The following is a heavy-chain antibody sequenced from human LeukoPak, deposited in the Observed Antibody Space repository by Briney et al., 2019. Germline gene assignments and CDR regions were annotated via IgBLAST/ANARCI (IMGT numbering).Heavy chain of an antibody. V-gene: IGHV3-53*01. CDR2: IYTGGST. J-gene: IGHJ4*02. D-gene: IGHD5-18*01. Sequence: GGSLRLSCAASGFIFSNKYMSWVRQAPGRGLEWVSIIYTGGSTYYSDSVTGRFTISRDNSKNTLYLQMNSLRVEDTAVYYCARGGIQLWLPMADWGQGTLVTVSS. CDR3: ARGGIQLWLPMAD. CDR1: GFIFSNKY.